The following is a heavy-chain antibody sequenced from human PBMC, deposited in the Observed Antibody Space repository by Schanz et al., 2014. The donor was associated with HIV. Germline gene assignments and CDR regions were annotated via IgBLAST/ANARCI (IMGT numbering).Heavy chain of an antibody. CDR3: ASLKITATGCRFDF. D-gene: IGHD6-13*01. CDR1: GGSLSAFS. J-gene: IGHJ4*02. V-gene: IGHV4-34*01. Sequence: VHLEQWGAGLLKPSETLSLTCAFYGGSLSAFSWSWIRQSPDKGLEWVGEIDRFGGTNYIPSLKSRGTISVDSSKNQFSLRLTSVTVADTAVYYCASLKITATGCRFDFWGQGTLVTVSS. CDR2: IDRFGGT.